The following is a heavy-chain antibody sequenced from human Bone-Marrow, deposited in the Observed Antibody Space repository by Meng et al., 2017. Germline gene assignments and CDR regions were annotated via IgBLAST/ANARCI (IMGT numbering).Heavy chain of an antibody. D-gene: IGHD3-10*01. CDR2: ISYDGSNK. Sequence: GESLKISCAVSRFTFSNYWMTWVRQAPGKGLEWVAVISYDGSNKYYADSVKGRFTISRDNSKNTLYLQMNSLRAEDTAVYSCARGIGDFPLDYWGQGTLVTVSS. CDR3: ARGIGDFPLDY. V-gene: IGHV3-30*01. CDR1: RFTFSNYW. J-gene: IGHJ4*02.